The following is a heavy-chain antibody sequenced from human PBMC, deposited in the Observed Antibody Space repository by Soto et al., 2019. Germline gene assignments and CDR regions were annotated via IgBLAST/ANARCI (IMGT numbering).Heavy chain of an antibody. CDR1: GFTFSNYA. CDR3: TRLRTITTGASDY. D-gene: IGHD4-17*01. CDR2: VHGGGVTT. V-gene: IGHV3-23*01. Sequence: EVQLLESGGGLVQPGGSLRLSCADSGFTFSNYAMSWVRQAPGKGLEWVSAVHGGGVTTFYADSVKGRFTICRDNSKNTLSLEMISLRAEDTAVYYCTRLRTITTGASDYWGQGTLVTVSS. J-gene: IGHJ4*02.